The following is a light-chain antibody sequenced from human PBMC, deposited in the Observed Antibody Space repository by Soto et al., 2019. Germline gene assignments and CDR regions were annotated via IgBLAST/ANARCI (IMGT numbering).Light chain of an antibody. CDR2: DAT. Sequence: VLTQSPPSRCLSPGQRASLSWRASQNISTYSIWQQQKPGPPPMLLIYDATNSATGIPARFSGSGSGTDFSLTSSLLPPEDFAVYYWQQRSHRPRTFGQGTRLEIK. J-gene: IGKJ5*01. V-gene: IGKV3-11*01. CDR3: QQRSHRPRT. CDR1: QNISTY.